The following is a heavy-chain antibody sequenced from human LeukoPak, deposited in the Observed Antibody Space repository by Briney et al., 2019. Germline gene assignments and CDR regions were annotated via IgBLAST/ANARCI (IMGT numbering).Heavy chain of an antibody. V-gene: IGHV4-39*01. CDR3: ARRSVYSYFDY. CDR1: GGSISSSSYY. CDR2: VYYSGST. D-gene: IGHD4-11*01. Sequence: SETLSLTCTVSGGSISSSSYYWSWIRQPPGKGLEWIGSVYYSGSTYHNPSLKSRITISVDTSKNQFSLNLSSVTAADTAVYYCARRSVYSYFDYWGQGTLVT. J-gene: IGHJ4*02.